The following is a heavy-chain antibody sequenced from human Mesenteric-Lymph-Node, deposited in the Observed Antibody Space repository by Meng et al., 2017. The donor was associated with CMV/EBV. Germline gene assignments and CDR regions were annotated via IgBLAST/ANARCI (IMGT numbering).Heavy chain of an antibody. CDR1: GFTFNNYA. CDR3: ARDGTGYWDY. V-gene: IGHV3-30*04. CDR2: ISYDGSQK. J-gene: IGHJ4*02. D-gene: IGHD1-7*01. Sequence: GESLKISCAASGFTFNNYAMDWVRQTPGKGLEWVAVISYDGSQKHYADSVKGRFTISRDNSKNTLYLQINSLKTEDTAVYYCARDGTGYWDYWGQGTLVTVSS.